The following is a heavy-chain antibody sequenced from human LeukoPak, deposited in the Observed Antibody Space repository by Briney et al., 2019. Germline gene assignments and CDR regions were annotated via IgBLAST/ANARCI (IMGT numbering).Heavy chain of an antibody. CDR2: VGPSGASP. J-gene: IGHJ4*02. CDR3: ASRHTYDSSGYYYYYFDY. D-gene: IGHD3-22*01. CDR1: GFTFNNYA. Sequence: GGSLRLSCAASGFTFNNYAMSWVRQAPGKGLEWVSSVGPSGASPFYADSVKGRFTISRDIPKNTLYPQMNILRAEDTAVYYCASRHTYDSSGYYYYYFDYWGQGTLVTVSS. V-gene: IGHV3-23*01.